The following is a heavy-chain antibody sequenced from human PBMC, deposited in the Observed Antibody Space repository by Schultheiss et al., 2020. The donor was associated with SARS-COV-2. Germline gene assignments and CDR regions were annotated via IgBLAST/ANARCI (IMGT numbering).Heavy chain of an antibody. V-gene: IGHV3-33*01. CDR2: IWYDGSNR. Sequence: GESLKISCAGSGFTLSDHHMDWVRQAPGKGLEWVAVIWYDGSNRYYADSVKGRFTISRDTAKNSLYLQMNSLRAEDTAVYYCARSYYDSSGPFDYWGQGTLVTVSS. CDR3: ARSYYDSSGPFDY. J-gene: IGHJ4*02. D-gene: IGHD3-22*01. CDR1: GFTLSDHH.